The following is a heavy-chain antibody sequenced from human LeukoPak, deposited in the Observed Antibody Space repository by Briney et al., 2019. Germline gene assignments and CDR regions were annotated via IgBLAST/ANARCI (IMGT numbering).Heavy chain of an antibody. CDR2: INQDASAK. V-gene: IGHV3-7*01. CDR3: ARWDIRGTAHQLDY. J-gene: IGHJ4*02. Sequence: GGSLRLSCAASGFTLSSHWMTWVRQAPGKGLEWVANINQDASAKYYVASVRGRFTISRDNAKNSIYLQMNSLRVGDTAVYYCARWDIRGTAHQLDYWGQGTLVTVSS. CDR1: GFTLSSHW. D-gene: IGHD5-12*01.